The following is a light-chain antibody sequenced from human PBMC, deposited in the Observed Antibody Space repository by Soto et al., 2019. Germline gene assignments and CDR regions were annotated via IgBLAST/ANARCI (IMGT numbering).Light chain of an antibody. CDR3: QHYNSYSEA. CDR2: TSS. J-gene: IGKJ1*01. CDR1: QGIGNY. Sequence: DIQMTQSPSSLSASAGDRATITCRASQGIGNYLAWYQQKPGKVPKLLIYTSSTLQSGVPSRFSGSGSGTDFTLTISSLQPDDFATYYCQHYNSYSEAFGQGTKVDIK. V-gene: IGKV1-27*01.